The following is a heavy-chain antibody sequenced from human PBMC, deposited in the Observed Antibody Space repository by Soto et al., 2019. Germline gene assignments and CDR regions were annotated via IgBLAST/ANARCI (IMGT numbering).Heavy chain of an antibody. CDR2: IIGSGGST. CDR3: AKGQTLWFGELLSSDFDY. CDR1: GFTFSSYA. J-gene: IGHJ4*02. Sequence: EVQLLESGGGLVQPGGSLRLSCAASGFTFSSYAMSWVRQAPGKGLEWVSAIIGSGGSTYYADSVKGRFTISRDNSKNPLYLQMNSLRAEDTAVYYCAKGQTLWFGELLSSDFDYWGQGTLVTVSS. D-gene: IGHD3-10*01. V-gene: IGHV3-23*01.